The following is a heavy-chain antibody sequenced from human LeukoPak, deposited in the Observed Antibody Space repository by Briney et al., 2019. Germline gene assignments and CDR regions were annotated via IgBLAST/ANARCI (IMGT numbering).Heavy chain of an antibody. CDR1: GFTLSSHN. Sequence: GGSLRLSCVASGFTLSSHNINWVRQAPGKGLEWVSHISSSGSITYYGDSVKGRITISRDNAKNSVSLYMNSLRAEDSAVYYSARPGITAFDIWGRGTMVTVSS. CDR3: ARPGITAFDI. V-gene: IGHV3-48*01. J-gene: IGHJ3*02. D-gene: IGHD3-10*01. CDR2: ISSSGSIT.